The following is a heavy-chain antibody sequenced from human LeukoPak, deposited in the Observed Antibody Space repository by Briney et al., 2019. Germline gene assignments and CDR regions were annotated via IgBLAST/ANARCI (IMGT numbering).Heavy chain of an antibody. CDR1: GFTFSSYS. V-gene: IGHV3-21*01. CDR2: ISSSSSYI. CDR3: ARDGVFSSDFDY. J-gene: IGHJ4*02. D-gene: IGHD3-16*01. Sequence: PGGSLRLSCAASGFTFSSYSTNWVRQAPGKGLEWVSSISSSSSYIYYADSVKGRFTISRDNAKNSLYLQMNSLRAEDTAVYYCARDGVFSSDFDYWGQGTLVTVSS.